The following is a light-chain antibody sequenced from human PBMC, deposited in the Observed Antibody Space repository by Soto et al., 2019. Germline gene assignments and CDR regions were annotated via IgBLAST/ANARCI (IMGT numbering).Light chain of an antibody. V-gene: IGLV1-51*01. CDR3: GSWDSSLSAYV. CDR1: SANIGGKA. CDR2: DDN. J-gene: IGLJ1*01. Sequence: QSVLTQPPSVSAAPGPKVTISCSGSSANIGGKAVSWYQQLPGTAPKLLIYDDNKRPSGIPDRFSGSKSGTSATLGITGFQTGDEADYYCGSWDSSLSAYVFGTGTKVTVL.